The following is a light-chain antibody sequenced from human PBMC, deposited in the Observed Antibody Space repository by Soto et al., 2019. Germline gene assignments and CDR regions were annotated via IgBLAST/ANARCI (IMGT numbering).Light chain of an antibody. CDR1: QSLLHSNGYNY. V-gene: IGKV2-28*01. Sequence: DIVMPQSPLSLPVTPGEPAPISCRSSQSLLHSNGYNYLDWYLQKPGQSPQLLISLGSNRASGVPDRFRGSGSGTDFTLNINRVEAEDVGVYYCMQSLQTPYTFGHRTKLEIK. J-gene: IGKJ2*01. CDR3: MQSLQTPYT. CDR2: LGS.